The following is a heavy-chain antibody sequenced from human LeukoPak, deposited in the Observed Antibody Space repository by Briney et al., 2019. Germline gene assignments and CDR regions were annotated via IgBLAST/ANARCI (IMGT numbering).Heavy chain of an antibody. V-gene: IGHV4-59*01. CDR2: NHYSGGT. CDR3: ARAPKYYYMDV. Sequence: SETLSLTCTVSGASMFNYYWNWIRQSPGKGLEWIGFNHYSGGTSYKPSLKSRVTISIDTTKNQFSLKLTPVTAADTAVYYCARAPKYYYMDVWGKGTTVTVSS. CDR1: GASMFNYY. J-gene: IGHJ6*03.